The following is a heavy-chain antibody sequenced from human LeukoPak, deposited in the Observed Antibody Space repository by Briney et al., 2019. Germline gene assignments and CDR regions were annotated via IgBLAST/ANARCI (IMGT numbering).Heavy chain of an antibody. D-gene: IGHD3-16*01. Sequence: SRTLSLTCTVSGGSISSGGYYWSWIRQHPGKGLEWIGYIYYSGSTYYNPSLKSRVTISVDTSKNQFSLKVSSVTAADTAVYYCARSVGGYYYYGMDVWGQGTTVTVSS. CDR1: GGSISSGGYY. CDR2: IYYSGST. V-gene: IGHV4-31*03. CDR3: ARSVGGYYYYGMDV. J-gene: IGHJ6*02.